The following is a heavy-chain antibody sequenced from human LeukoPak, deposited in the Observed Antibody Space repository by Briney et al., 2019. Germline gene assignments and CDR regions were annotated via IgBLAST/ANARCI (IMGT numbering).Heavy chain of an antibody. CDR2: ISGNGGTT. V-gene: IGHV3-23*01. D-gene: IGHD5-24*01. CDR3: AKTRDRTATDNIRRAFDM. CDR1: GFSFSSYA. Sequence: QTGGSLRLSCTASGFSFSSYAMSWVRRAPGKGLEWVSAISGNGGTTYYAASVKGRFTISRDESKNALYLRISSLRVEDTAVYYCAKTRDRTATDNIRRAFDMWGQGTMVTVSS. J-gene: IGHJ3*02.